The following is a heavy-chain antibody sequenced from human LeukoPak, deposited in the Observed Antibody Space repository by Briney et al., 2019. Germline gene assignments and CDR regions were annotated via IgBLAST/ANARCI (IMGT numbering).Heavy chain of an antibody. D-gene: IGHD6-19*01. CDR1: GGSISGYY. CDR3: ARDPGARAVALFDY. V-gene: IGHV4-4*07. Sequence: SETLSLTCTVSGGSISGYYWSWIRQPAGKGLEWIGRIYTSGTTNYNPSLKSRVTMSVDTSKNQLSLKLSSVTAADTAVYYCARDPGARAVALFDYWGQGTLVTVSS. CDR2: IYTSGTT. J-gene: IGHJ4*02.